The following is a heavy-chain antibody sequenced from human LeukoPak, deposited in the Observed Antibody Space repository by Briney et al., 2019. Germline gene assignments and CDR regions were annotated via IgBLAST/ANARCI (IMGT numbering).Heavy chain of an antibody. J-gene: IGHJ4*02. Sequence: KPGASVKVSCKASGYTFTSYGIGWVRQAPGQGLEWMGWISAYNGNTNYAQKLQGRVTMTTDTSTSTAYMELRSLRSDDTAVYYCARDFDVVVIATTPFDYWGQGTLVTVSS. V-gene: IGHV1-18*01. CDR1: GYTFTSYG. CDR2: ISAYNGNT. CDR3: ARDFDVVVIATTPFDY. D-gene: IGHD2-21*01.